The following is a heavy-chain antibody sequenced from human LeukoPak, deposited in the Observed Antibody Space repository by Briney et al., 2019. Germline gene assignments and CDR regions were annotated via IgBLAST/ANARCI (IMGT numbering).Heavy chain of an antibody. CDR3: AKDRTDCGGDCWATLGAVDY. D-gene: IGHD2-21*02. CDR1: GFTFSSYG. CDR2: IRYDASNK. V-gene: IGHV3-30*02. J-gene: IGHJ4*02. Sequence: GGSLRLSCAASGFTFSSYGMHWVRQAPGKGLEWVAFIRYDASNKYYADSVKGRFTISRDNSKNTLYLQMNSLRAEDTAVYYCAKDRTDCGGDCWATLGAVDYWGQGTLVTVSS.